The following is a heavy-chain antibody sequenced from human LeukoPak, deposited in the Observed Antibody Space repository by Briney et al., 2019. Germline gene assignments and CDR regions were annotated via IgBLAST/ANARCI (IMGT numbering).Heavy chain of an antibody. Sequence: GGSLRLSCAASGFTFISYGMQWVRQAPGKGLVWVSRINTDGSSTSYADSVKGRFTVSRDNAKDTVYLQVNSLRAEDTAVYFCTRELPREVTLDYWGQGTLVTVSS. CDR3: TRELPREVTLDY. J-gene: IGHJ4*01. CDR1: GFTFISYG. V-gene: IGHV3-74*01. CDR2: INTDGSST. D-gene: IGHD2-21*02.